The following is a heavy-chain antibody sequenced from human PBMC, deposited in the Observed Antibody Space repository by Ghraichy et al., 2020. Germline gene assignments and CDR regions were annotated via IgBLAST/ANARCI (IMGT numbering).Heavy chain of an antibody. J-gene: IGHJ4*02. CDR2: INHSGST. CDR3: ARREGRQWLVRSRLRDHFDY. CDR1: GGSFSGYY. V-gene: IGHV4-34*01. D-gene: IGHD6-19*01. Sequence: SETLSLTCAVYGGSFSGYYWSWIRQPPGKGLEWIGEINHSGSTNYNPSLKSRVTISVDTSKNQFSLKLSSVTAADTAVYYCARREGRQWLVRSRLRDHFDYWGQGTLVTVSS.